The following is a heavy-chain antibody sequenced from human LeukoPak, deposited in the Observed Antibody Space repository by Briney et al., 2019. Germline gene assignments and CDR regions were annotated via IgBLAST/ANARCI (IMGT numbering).Heavy chain of an antibody. J-gene: IGHJ4*02. CDR1: GFTFSSNA. V-gene: IGHV3-30-3*01. Sequence: GGSLRLSCAASGFTFSSNAMHWVRQAPGKGLEWVAVTSYDEGHKYYADSVKGRFTISRDTANNTLYLQMNSLRVEDTAVYYCARDNVYGSGTEYWGQGTLVTVSS. CDR2: TSYDEGHK. D-gene: IGHD3-10*01. CDR3: ARDNVYGSGTEY.